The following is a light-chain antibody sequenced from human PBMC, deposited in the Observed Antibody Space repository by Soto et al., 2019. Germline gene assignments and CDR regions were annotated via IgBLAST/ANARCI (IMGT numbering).Light chain of an antibody. V-gene: IGKV3-20*01. J-gene: IGKJ5*01. CDR2: GAS. CDR1: QSVDSNY. Sequence: EIVLTQSPGTLSLSPGERATLSCRASQSVDSNYLAWYQQKPGQAPRILIFGASSRVLGIPDRFSGSGSGTDFTLTISRLEPEDFAVYYCHHYGSSPLTFGQGTRLEIK. CDR3: HHYGSSPLT.